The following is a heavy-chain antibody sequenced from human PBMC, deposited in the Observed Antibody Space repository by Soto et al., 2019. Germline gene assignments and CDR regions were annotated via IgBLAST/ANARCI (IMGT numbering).Heavy chain of an antibody. J-gene: IGHJ5*02. CDR1: GFTFSTYW. D-gene: IGHD6-19*01. CDR2: ISPDGSGA. Sequence: GGSLRLSCAATGFTFSTYWVHWVRQAPGKGLVWVSRISPDGSGATYADSVKGRFTISRDDAKNTLYLQMNSLRVEDTAVYYCARGAVAGQVVALFDPWGQGTLVTVSS. CDR3: ARGAVAGQVVALFDP. V-gene: IGHV3-74*03.